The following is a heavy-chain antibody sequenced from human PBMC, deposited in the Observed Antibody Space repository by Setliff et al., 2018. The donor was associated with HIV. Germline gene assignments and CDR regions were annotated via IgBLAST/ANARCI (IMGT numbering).Heavy chain of an antibody. D-gene: IGHD2-15*01. CDR2: INHSGST. Sequence: PSETLSLTCAVYGGSFSGYYWSWIRQPPGKGLEWIGEINHSGSTNYNPSLKSRVTISVDTSKNQFSLKLSSVTAADTAVYYCARARRAGSGPKYFQHWGQGTLXTVSS. V-gene: IGHV4-34*01. CDR1: GGSFSGYY. J-gene: IGHJ1*01. CDR3: ARARRAGSGPKYFQH.